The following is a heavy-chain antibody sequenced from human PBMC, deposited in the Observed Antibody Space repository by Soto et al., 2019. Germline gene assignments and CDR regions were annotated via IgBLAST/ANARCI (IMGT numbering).Heavy chain of an antibody. CDR2: ISYDARNS. CDR1: GFTFSNYA. CDR3: ARPCGNPHDNFDS. V-gene: IGHV3-30*04. J-gene: IGHJ4*02. Sequence: QVQLVESGGGVVQPGRSLRLSCAASGFTFSNYAMHWVRRAPGKGLEWVAIISYDARNSYYADSVKGRFTVSRDNSRSNLYLHMNSMRTEDTAVYFCARPCGNPHDNFDSWCLGTLVTVSS. D-gene: IGHD1-26*01.